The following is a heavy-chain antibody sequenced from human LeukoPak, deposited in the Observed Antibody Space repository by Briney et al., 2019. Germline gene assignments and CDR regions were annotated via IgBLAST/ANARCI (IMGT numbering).Heavy chain of an antibody. D-gene: IGHD6-13*01. CDR3: KSGGAAPGSFDN. CDR2: IKYDGGEE. Sequence: PWGSLRLSCAASGFTFSDYWMSWMRQAPGKGLEWVANIKYDGGEEYYVDSVKGRFTISRDNAKSSLYLQLNSLGVEDTAVYYCKSGGAAPGSFDNWGQGTLVTVSP. J-gene: IGHJ4*02. CDR1: GFTFSDYW. V-gene: IGHV3-7*01.